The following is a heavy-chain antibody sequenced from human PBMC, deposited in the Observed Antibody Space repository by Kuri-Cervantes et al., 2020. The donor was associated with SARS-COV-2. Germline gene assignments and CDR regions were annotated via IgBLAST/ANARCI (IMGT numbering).Heavy chain of an antibody. V-gene: IGHV4-39*07. CDR1: GGSISSSSYY. Sequence: SETLSLTCTVSGGSISSSSYYWGWIRQPPGKGLEWIGSIYYSGSTNYNPSLKSRVTISVDRSKNQFSLKVRSVTAADTAVYFCARRTRNWFDPWGQGTPVTVSS. CDR3: ARRTRNWFDP. CDR2: IYYSGST. J-gene: IGHJ5*02. D-gene: IGHD3-3*01.